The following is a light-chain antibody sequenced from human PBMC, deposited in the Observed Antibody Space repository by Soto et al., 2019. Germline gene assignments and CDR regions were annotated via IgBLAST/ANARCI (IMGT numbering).Light chain of an antibody. J-gene: IGLJ1*01. Sequence: QSALTQPPSASGSPGQSVTISCTGTSSDVGGYNYVSWYHHHPGKAPKLIIYEVYKRTSGVTDRFSGSKSGNTAALTVSGIQAEDEADYYCSSYVGTNSYVFGTGTKLTVL. CDR1: SSDVGGYNY. V-gene: IGLV2-8*01. CDR3: SSYVGTNSYV. CDR2: EVY.